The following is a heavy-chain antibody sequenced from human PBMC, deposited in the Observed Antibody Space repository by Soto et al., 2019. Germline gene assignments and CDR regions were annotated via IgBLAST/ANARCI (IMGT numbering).Heavy chain of an antibody. D-gene: IGHD2-15*01. CDR3: ARVIVVVVAHARWFDP. Sequence: QVQLQESGPGLVKPSQTLSLTCTVSGGSISSGGYYWSWIRQHPGKGLEWIGYIYYSGSTYYNPSLKSRVTISVDTSKNQFSLKLSSVTDADTAVYYCARVIVVVVAHARWFDPWGQGTLVTVSS. J-gene: IGHJ5*02. V-gene: IGHV4-31*03. CDR2: IYYSGST. CDR1: GGSISSGGYY.